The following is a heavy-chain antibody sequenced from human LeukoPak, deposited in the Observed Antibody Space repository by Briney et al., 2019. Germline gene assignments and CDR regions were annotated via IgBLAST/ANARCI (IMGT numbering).Heavy chain of an antibody. CDR1: GFIFSSYE. V-gene: IGHV3-48*03. D-gene: IGHD7-27*01. Sequence: PGGSLRLSCAASGFIFSSYEMNWVRQAPGKGLEWVSYISSSGSTIYYADSVKGRFTISRDNAKNSLYLQMNSLRAEDTAVYYCARGELGEFDYWGQGTLVTVSP. CDR3: ARGELGEFDY. CDR2: ISSSGSTI. J-gene: IGHJ4*02.